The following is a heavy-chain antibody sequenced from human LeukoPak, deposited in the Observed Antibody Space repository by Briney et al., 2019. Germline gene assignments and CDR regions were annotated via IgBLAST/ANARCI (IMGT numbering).Heavy chain of an antibody. CDR3: ARLDNYCSSTGCQNGYDY. J-gene: IGHJ4*02. Sequence: ASVKVSCKASGYTFTGYYMHWVRQAPGQGLEWMGWINPNSGGTNYAQKFQGRVTMTRDTSISTAYMELSRLRSDDTAVYYCARLDNYCSSTGCQNGYDYWGQGTLVTVSS. CDR1: GYTFTGYY. V-gene: IGHV1-2*02. D-gene: IGHD2-2*01. CDR2: INPNSGGT.